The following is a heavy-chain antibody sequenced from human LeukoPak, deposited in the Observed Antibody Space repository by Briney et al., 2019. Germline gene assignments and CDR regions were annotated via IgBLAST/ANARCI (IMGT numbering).Heavy chain of an antibody. Sequence: GESLKISCKASGYRFTTDYIGWVRQMPGKGLEWMGIIYPDDSETNYSPSFQGQVSMSVDKSITTAYLQWSSLKASDTAIYYCARQAYGSHFDAFDIWGQGTMVTVSS. CDR2: IYPDDSET. V-gene: IGHV5-51*01. J-gene: IGHJ3*02. CDR1: GYRFTTDY. D-gene: IGHD3-22*01. CDR3: ARQAYGSHFDAFDI.